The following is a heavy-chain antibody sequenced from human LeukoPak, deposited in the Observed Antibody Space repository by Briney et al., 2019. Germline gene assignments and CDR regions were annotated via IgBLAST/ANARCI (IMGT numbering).Heavy chain of an antibody. CDR2: IIPIFGTA. CDR3: ARTYYYDSSGRYGMDV. CDR1: GGTFSSYA. V-gene: IGHV1-69*13. D-gene: IGHD3-22*01. Sequence: SVKVSCKASGGTFSSYAISWVRQAPGQGLEWMGGIIPIFGTANYAQKFQGRVTITADESTGTAYMELSSLRSEDTAVYYCARTYYYDSSGRYGMDVWGQGTTVTVSS. J-gene: IGHJ6*02.